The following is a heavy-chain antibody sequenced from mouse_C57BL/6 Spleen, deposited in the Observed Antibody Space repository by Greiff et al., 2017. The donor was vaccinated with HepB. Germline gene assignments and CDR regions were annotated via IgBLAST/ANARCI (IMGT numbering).Heavy chain of an antibody. CDR3: AREGDGYSY. CDR1: GYSITSGYY. CDR2: ISYDGSN. J-gene: IGHJ3*01. D-gene: IGHD2-3*01. Sequence: EESGPGLVKPSQSLSLTCSVTGYSITSGYYWNWIRQFPGNKLEWMGYISYDGSNNYNPSLKNRISITRDTSKNQFFLKLNSVTTEDTATYYCAREGDGYSYWGQGTLVTVSA. V-gene: IGHV3-6*01.